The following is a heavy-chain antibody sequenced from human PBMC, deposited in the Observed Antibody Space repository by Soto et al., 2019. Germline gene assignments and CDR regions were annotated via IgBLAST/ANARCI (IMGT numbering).Heavy chain of an antibody. D-gene: IGHD6-13*01. CDR3: ARGTSWQLPFDY. CDR1: SDSISSYY. Sequence: SETLSLTCTVSSDSISSYYWSWIRQPPGKRLEWIGYISYSGSTDYNPSLKSRVTISGDTSKNQFSLKVSSVTAADTAVYYCARGTSWQLPFDYWGQGTLVTVSA. J-gene: IGHJ4*02. V-gene: IGHV4-59*01. CDR2: ISYSGST.